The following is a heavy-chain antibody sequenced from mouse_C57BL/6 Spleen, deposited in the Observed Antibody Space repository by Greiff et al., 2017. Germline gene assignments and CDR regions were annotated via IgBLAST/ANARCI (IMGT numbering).Heavy chain of an antibody. CDR2: INPNNGGT. Sequence: VQLKQSGPELVKPGASVKMSCKASGYTFTDYNMHWVKQSHGKSLEWIGYINPNNGGTSYNQKFKGKATLTVNKSSSTAYMELRSLTSEDSAVYYCARWGLRRNYAMDYWGQGTSVTVSS. CDR1: GYTFTDYN. V-gene: IGHV1-22*01. CDR3: ARWGLRRNYAMDY. J-gene: IGHJ4*01. D-gene: IGHD2-12*01.